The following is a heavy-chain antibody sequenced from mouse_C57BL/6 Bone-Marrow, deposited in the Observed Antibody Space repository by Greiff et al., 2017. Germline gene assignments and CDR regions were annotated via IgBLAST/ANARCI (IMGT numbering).Heavy chain of an antibody. CDR2: IYPGSGNT. Sequence: QVQLKQSGAELVRPGASVKLSCKASGYTFTDYYINWVKQRPGQGLEWIARIYPGSGNTYYNEKFKGKATLTAEKSSSTAYMQLSSLTSEDSAVYFCARLENRGYFYAMDYWGQGTSVTVSS. J-gene: IGHJ4*01. CDR1: GYTFTDYY. D-gene: IGHD2-3*01. CDR3: ARLENRGYFYAMDY. V-gene: IGHV1-76*01.